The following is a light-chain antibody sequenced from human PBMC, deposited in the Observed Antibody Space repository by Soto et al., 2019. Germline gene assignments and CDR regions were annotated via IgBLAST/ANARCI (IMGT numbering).Light chain of an antibody. Sequence: DIQMTQSPSTLSASVGDRITITCRASQSVSPWLAWYQQKPGKAPKLLIYDASTLEGGVPSRFSGSGSGTEFTLTISSLQPDDFATYYCQQYKSYRSFGQGTTVHIK. CDR1: QSVSPW. V-gene: IGKV1-5*01. CDR2: DAS. J-gene: IGKJ1*01. CDR3: QQYKSYRS.